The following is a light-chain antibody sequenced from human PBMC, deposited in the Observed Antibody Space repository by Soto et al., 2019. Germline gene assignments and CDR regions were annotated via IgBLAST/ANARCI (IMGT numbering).Light chain of an antibody. CDR2: GAS. Sequence: EIVLTQSPGPLSVSPGERATLSCRASQSLRSSSLAWYQQRLGQAPRLLIYGASRRATGIPDRFSGSGSGTSFTLTISRLEPADFAVYYCQQYGNSPLTFGGGTKVEIK. CDR1: QSLRSSS. CDR3: QQYGNSPLT. V-gene: IGKV3-20*01. J-gene: IGKJ4*01.